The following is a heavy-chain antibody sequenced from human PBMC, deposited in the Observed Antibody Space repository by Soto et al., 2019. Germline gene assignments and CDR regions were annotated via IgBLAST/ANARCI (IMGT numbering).Heavy chain of an antibody. CDR3: ACSMVPESLFDY. J-gene: IGHJ4*02. CDR2: IDSSGTT. Sequence: KLPATLSLTCSVSGGFFRNYHWSWIRQSAGQGLEWIGRIDSSGTTNYNPSLKSRVTMSVDPSKNQFSLSLRSLTAADTAVFYCACSMVPESLFDYWGQGTLVTVSS. D-gene: IGHD3-10*01. V-gene: IGHV4-4*07. CDR1: GGFFRNYH.